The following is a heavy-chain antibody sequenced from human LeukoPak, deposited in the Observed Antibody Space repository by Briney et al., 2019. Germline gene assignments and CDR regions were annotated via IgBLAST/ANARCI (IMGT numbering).Heavy chain of an antibody. CDR2: IFHNGNT. Sequence: MASQTLSLTCTVSGYSISSDYYWGWIRQPPGKGLEWIGNIFHNGNTYYNPSLKSRVTISVDTSKNQFSLKLGSVTAADTAVYYCARERRDFWSGYYLDYWGQGTLVTVSS. J-gene: IGHJ4*02. V-gene: IGHV4-38-2*02. CDR1: GYSISSDYY. D-gene: IGHD3-3*01. CDR3: ARERRDFWSGYYLDY.